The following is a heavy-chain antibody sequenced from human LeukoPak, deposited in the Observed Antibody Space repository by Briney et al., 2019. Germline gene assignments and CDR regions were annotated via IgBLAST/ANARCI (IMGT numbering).Heavy chain of an antibody. D-gene: IGHD6-6*01. CDR2: ISAYNGNT. V-gene: IGHV1-18*01. Sequence: ASVKVSCKASGYTFTSYGISWVRQAPGQGLEWMGWISAYNGNTNYAQKLQGRVTMTTDTSTSTAYLQWSSLKASDTAMYYCARLITARAFDYWGQGTLVTVSS. CDR3: ARLITARAFDY. CDR1: GYTFTSYG. J-gene: IGHJ4*02.